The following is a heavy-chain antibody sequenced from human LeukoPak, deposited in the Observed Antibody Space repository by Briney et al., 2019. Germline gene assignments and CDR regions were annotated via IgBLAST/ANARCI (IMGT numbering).Heavy chain of an antibody. CDR3: ASYYYGSGSYFDY. CDR2: ISWNSGSI. J-gene: IGHJ4*02. V-gene: IGHV3-9*01. D-gene: IGHD3-10*01. Sequence: GGSLRLSCAASGFTFDDYAMHWVRQAPGKGLEWVSGISWNSGSIGYADSVKGRFTISRDNAKNSLYLQMNSLRAEDTAVYYCASYYYGSGSYFDYWGQGTLVTVSS. CDR1: GFTFDDYA.